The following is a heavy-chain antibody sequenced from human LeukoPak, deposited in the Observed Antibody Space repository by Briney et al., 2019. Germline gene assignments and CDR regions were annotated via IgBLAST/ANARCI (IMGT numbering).Heavy chain of an antibody. J-gene: IGHJ4*02. D-gene: IGHD3-10*01. Sequence: PSETLSLTCGVYGGSFSGYYWSWLRQPPGKGLEWIGDINHSGTTKYNPSLKSRVTISIDTSKNQFSLKVNPVTGADTAVYYCARLPLGAFGEVLNFDYWGQGTLVTVSS. CDR1: GGSFSGYY. CDR2: INHSGTT. V-gene: IGHV4-34*01. CDR3: ARLPLGAFGEVLNFDY.